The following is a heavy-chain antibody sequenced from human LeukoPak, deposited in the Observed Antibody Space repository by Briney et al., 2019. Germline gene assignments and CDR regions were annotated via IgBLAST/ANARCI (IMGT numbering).Heavy chain of an antibody. CDR3: ATRTVVGGYDAFDL. D-gene: IGHD4-23*01. CDR1: GYSSTTHW. CDR2: IYPGDSDT. Sequence: GESLKISCKTSGYSSTTHWIGWVRQMPGKGLECMGIIYPGDSDTRYSPSFQGQVTISADKSISTAYLQWSSLKASDTAMYYCATRTVVGGYDAFDLWGQGTMVTVSS. V-gene: IGHV5-51*01. J-gene: IGHJ3*01.